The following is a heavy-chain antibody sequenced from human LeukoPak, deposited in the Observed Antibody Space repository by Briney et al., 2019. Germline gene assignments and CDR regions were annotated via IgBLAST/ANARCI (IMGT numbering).Heavy chain of an antibody. CDR1: GGSISSGGYY. Sequence: SETLSLTCTVSGGSISSGGYYWSWIRQPPGKGLEWIGYIYHSGSTYYNPSLKSRVTISVDRSKNQFSLKLSSVTAADTAVYYCARVFEDIVVVPAAANWYFDLWGRGTLVTVSS. CDR3: ARVFEDIVVVPAAANWYFDL. V-gene: IGHV4-30-2*01. J-gene: IGHJ2*01. CDR2: IYHSGST. D-gene: IGHD2-2*01.